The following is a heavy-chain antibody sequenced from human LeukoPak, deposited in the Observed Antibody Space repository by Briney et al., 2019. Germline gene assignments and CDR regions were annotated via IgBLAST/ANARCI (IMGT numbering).Heavy chain of an antibody. CDR1: GFTFSSYW. J-gene: IGHJ4*02. CDR2: INIDGSST. Sequence: PGGSLRLSCAASGFTFSSYWMHWVRQAPEKGLVWVSRINIDGSSTTYADSVEGRFTISRDNAKNTLFLQMNSLRTQDTAVYYCARASDQQLVSPRYWGQGTLVTVSS. CDR3: ARASDQQLVSPRY. D-gene: IGHD6-13*01. V-gene: IGHV3-74*01.